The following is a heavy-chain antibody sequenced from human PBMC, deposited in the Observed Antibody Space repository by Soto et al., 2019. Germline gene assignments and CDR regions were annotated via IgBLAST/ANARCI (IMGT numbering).Heavy chain of an antibody. CDR3: ARGSGIVALPGELEDVNYDF. V-gene: IGHV4-34*01. Sequence: QVQLQQWGAGLVKPSETLSLSCAVYGQSFSGHSWAWIRQPPGKGLEWIGEISESGSTYYNPSLKSRVTISTVTSKNQFSLKLSSVTAADTAAYFCARGSGIVALPGELEDVNYDFWGQGTLVNVSS. J-gene: IGHJ4*02. D-gene: IGHD1-1*01. CDR1: GQSFSGHS. CDR2: ISESGST.